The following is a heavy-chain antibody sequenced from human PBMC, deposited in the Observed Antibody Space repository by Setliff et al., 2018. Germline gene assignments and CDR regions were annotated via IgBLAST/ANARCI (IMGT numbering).Heavy chain of an antibody. CDR1: GGTFSSSA. CDR2: IIPLFGTT. V-gene: IGHV1-69*13. D-gene: IGHD1-26*01. CDR3: ARGFDVGAPRTDSFDI. Sequence: ASVKVSCKTSGGTFSSSAFSWVRQAPAQGLEWIGRIIPLFGTTNFAQNLQDRVTITADQPTETVYMEVRSLRFEDTGVYYCARGFDVGAPRTDSFDIWGQGTAVTVSS. J-gene: IGHJ3*02.